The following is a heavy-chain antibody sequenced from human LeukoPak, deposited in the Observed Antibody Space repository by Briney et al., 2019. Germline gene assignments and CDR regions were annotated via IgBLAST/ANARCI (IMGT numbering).Heavy chain of an antibody. CDR3: ARDWFHAIDY. Sequence: PGGSLRLSCAASGFTFDDYAMHWVRLAPGKGLEWVSGISWNSGSIGYADSVKGRFTISRDNAKNSLYLQMNSLRAEDTAVYYCARDWFHAIDYWGQGTLVTVSS. D-gene: IGHD2/OR15-2a*01. J-gene: IGHJ4*02. CDR1: GFTFDDYA. CDR2: ISWNSGSI. V-gene: IGHV3-9*01.